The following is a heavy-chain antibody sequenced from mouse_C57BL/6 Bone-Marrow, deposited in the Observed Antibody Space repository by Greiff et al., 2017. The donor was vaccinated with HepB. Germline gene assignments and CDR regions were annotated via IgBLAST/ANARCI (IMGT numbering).Heavy chain of an antibody. Sequence: VQLQQSGPELVKPGASVKMSCKASGYTFTDYNMHWVKQSHGKSLEWIGYINPNNGGTSYNQKFKGKATLTVNKSSSTAYMELRSLTSDDSAVYYCAGGTFYYYAMDYWGQGTSVTVSS. CDR2: INPNNGGT. CDR3: AGGTFYYYAMDY. J-gene: IGHJ4*01. D-gene: IGHD2-14*01. CDR1: GYTFTDYN. V-gene: IGHV1-22*01.